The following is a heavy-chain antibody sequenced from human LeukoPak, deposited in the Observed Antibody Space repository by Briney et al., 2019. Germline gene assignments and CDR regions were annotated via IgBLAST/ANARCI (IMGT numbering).Heavy chain of an antibody. CDR1: GLTFSSFA. CDR2: IPYDGSNK. D-gene: IGHD3-22*01. J-gene: IGHJ4*02. CDR3: ARMEYYDSSGSHSPTSLG. V-gene: IGHV3-30*04. Sequence: GGSLRLSCAASGLTFSSFAMHWVRQAPGKGLEWVAVIPYDGSNKSYADSVKGRFTISRDNAKNSLYLQMNSLRDEDTAVYYCARMEYYDSSGSHSPTSLGWGQGALVTVSS.